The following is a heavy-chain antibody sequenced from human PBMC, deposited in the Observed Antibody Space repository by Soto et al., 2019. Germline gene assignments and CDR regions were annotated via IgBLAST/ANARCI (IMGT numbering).Heavy chain of an antibody. D-gene: IGHD5-18*01. V-gene: IGHV4-34*01. CDR2: INHSEST. J-gene: IGHJ4*02. Sequence: SETLSLTCAVYGGSFSGYYWTWIRQPPGTGLEWIGEINHSESTNYNPSHKSRINISVDTSKNQFSLKLSSVTAADTAVYYCARARPDTAMAVDYWSQGTLVTVS. CDR1: GGSFSGYY. CDR3: ARARPDTAMAVDY.